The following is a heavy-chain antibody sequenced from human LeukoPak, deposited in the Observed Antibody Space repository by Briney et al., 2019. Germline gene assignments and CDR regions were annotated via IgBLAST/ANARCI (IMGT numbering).Heavy chain of an antibody. J-gene: IGHJ4*02. D-gene: IGHD5-24*01. Sequence: GGSLRLSCAASGFTFSSYGMHWVRQAPGKGLEWVAVISYDGSNKYYADSVKGRFTISRDNSKNTLYLQMNSLRAEDTAVYYCAKEVRVMATIEGFDYWGQGTLVTVSS. CDR3: AKEVRVMATIEGFDY. V-gene: IGHV3-30*18. CDR2: ISYDGSNK. CDR1: GFTFSSYG.